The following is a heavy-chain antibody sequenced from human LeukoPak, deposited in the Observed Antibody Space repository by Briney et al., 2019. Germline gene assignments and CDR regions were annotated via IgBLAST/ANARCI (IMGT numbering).Heavy chain of an antibody. CDR1: GGSSSGYY. CDR2: INHSGST. Sequence: SETLSLTCAVYGGSSSGYYWSWIRQPPGKGLEWIGEINHSGSTNYNPSLKSRVTISVDTSKNQFSLKLSSVTAADTAVYYCATGSSDVDYYGQGTLVTDSS. CDR3: ATGSSDVDY. J-gene: IGHJ4*02. V-gene: IGHV4-34*01. D-gene: IGHD3-22*01.